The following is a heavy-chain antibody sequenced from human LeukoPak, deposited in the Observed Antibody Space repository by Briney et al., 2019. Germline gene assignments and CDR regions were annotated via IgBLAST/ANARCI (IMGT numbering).Heavy chain of an antibody. Sequence: GGSLRLSCAASGFTFSSYWMSWVRQGPGKGLEWVANIKQDGSEKYYVDSVKGRFTISRDNAKNSLYLQMNSLRAEDTAVYYCARAGPGYSGYDAYYFDYWGQGTLVTVSS. CDR3: ARAGPGYSGYDAYYFDY. D-gene: IGHD5-12*01. CDR1: GFTFSSYW. J-gene: IGHJ4*02. CDR2: IKQDGSEK. V-gene: IGHV3-7*01.